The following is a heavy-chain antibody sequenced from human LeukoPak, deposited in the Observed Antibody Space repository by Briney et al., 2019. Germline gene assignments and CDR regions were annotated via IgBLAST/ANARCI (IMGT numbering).Heavy chain of an antibody. D-gene: IGHD1-26*01. V-gene: IGHV3-66*01. CDR3: ARARPLNSGSYFKGYYFDY. J-gene: IGHJ4*02. CDR2: IYTGGST. CDR1: GFTVSSNY. Sequence: GGSLRFSCAASGFTVSSNYMSWVRQAPGKGLEWVSAIYTGGSTYYAGSVKGRFTISRDNAKNSLYLQMNSLRAEDTAVYYCARARPLNSGSYFKGYYFDYWGQGTLVTVSS.